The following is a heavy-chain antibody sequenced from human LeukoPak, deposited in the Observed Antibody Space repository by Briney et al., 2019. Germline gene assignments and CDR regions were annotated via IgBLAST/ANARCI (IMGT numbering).Heavy chain of an antibody. Sequence: ASVKVSCKASGGTFSSYAISWVRQAPGQGLEWMGGFVPIFGTANYAQKFQGRVTITADKSTSTAYMELSSLRSEDTAVYYCARESPQRSGYSYPHWGQGTLVTVSS. CDR3: ARESPQRSGYSYPH. CDR1: GGTFSSYA. V-gene: IGHV1-69*06. CDR2: FVPIFGTA. D-gene: IGHD5-18*01. J-gene: IGHJ4*02.